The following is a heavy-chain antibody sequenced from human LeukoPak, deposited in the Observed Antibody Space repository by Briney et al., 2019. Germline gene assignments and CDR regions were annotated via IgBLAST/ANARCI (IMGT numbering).Heavy chain of an antibody. CDR2: IKQDGSEK. CDR1: GFTFSSYW. D-gene: IGHD3-22*01. CDR3: ARSGYCYDSSGSDY. J-gene: IGHJ4*02. Sequence: GGSLRLSCAASGFTFSSYWMSWVRQAPGKGLEWVANIKQDGSEKYYVDSVKGRFTISRDNAKNSLYLQMNSLRAEDTAVYYCARSGYCYDSSGSDYWGQGTLVTVSS. V-gene: IGHV3-7*01.